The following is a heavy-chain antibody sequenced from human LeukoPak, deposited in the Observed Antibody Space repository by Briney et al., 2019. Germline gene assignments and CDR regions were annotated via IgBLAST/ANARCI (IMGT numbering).Heavy chain of an antibody. Sequence: SETLSLTCTVSGGSISSSSYYWGWIRQPPGKGLEWIVSIYYSGSTYYNPSLKSRVTISVDTSKNQFSLRLTSVTAADTAVYYCARGRFLEWFSPDNWFDPWGQGTLVTVSS. CDR3: ARGRFLEWFSPDNWFDP. D-gene: IGHD3-3*01. CDR1: GGSISSSSYY. CDR2: IYYSGST. J-gene: IGHJ5*02. V-gene: IGHV4-39*01.